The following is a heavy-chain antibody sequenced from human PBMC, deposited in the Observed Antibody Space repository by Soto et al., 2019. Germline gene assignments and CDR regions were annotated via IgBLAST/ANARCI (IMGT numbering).Heavy chain of an antibody. Sequence: SETLSLTCTVSGGSISSSSYYWGWIRQPPGKGLEWIGSIYYSGSTYYNPSLKSKVTISVDTSKYQFSLKLSSVTAADTAFYYCARLHSSSSWYYYYGMDVWGQGTTVT. CDR1: GGSISSSSYY. CDR3: ARLHSSSSWYYYYGMDV. D-gene: IGHD6-13*01. J-gene: IGHJ6*02. CDR2: IYYSGST. V-gene: IGHV4-39*01.